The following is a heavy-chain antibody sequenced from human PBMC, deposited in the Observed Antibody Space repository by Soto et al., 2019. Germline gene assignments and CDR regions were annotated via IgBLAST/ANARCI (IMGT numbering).Heavy chain of an antibody. V-gene: IGHV3-30*18. D-gene: IGHD6-19*01. J-gene: IGHJ4*02. Sequence: VQLVESGGGVVQPGRSLRLSCAASGFPFSDYAMHWVRQAPGKGLEWVAVVSHDGRNTHYADSVKGRFTISRDSSKNTVSLEMTSLRAVDTAVYYCAKGGRQWLVRSDFNYWGQGALVTVSS. CDR1: GFPFSDYA. CDR2: VSHDGRNT. CDR3: AKGGRQWLVRSDFNY.